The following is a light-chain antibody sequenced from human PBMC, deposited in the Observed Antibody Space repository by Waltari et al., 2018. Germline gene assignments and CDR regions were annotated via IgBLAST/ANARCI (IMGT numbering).Light chain of an antibody. CDR3: QQYGSSIMYT. V-gene: IGKV3-20*01. Sequence: VLTQSPDTLSLSPGARATLSCRASQSLTKRYLVWYKKKPGQAPRLLIYGASNRAAGIPDRFRCSGSGTDFTLTISRLEPDVSAVYYCQQYGSSIMYTFGQGTKLEIK. CDR2: GAS. CDR1: QSLTKRY. J-gene: IGKJ2*01.